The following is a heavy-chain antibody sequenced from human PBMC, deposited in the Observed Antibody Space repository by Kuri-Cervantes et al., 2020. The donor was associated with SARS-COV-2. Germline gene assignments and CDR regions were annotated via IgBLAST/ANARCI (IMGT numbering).Heavy chain of an antibody. CDR2: INPNSGGT. V-gene: IGHV1-2*02. J-gene: IGHJ4*02. D-gene: IGHD6-13*01. CDR3: ARGYGSRSSFDY. Sequence: ASVKVSCKASGYTFTGYYMHWVRQAPGQGHEWMGWINPNSGGTNYAQKFQGRVTMTRDTSISTAYMELSRLRSDGTAVYYCARGYGSRSSFDYWGQGTLVTVSS. CDR1: GYTFTGYY.